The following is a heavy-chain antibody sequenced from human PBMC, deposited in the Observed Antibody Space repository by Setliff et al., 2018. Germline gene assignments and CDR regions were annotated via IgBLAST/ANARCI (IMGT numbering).Heavy chain of an antibody. CDR1: GFTFSSYW. V-gene: IGHV3-7*03. CDR2: IKQDGSEK. CDR3: ARERYFDY. Sequence: GGSLRLSCAASGFTFSSYWMSWVRQAPGKGLEWVANIKQDGSEKYYVDSVKGRFIISRDNARNSLYLQLNNVRADDTAVYYCARERYFDYWGQGTLVTVSS. J-gene: IGHJ4*02.